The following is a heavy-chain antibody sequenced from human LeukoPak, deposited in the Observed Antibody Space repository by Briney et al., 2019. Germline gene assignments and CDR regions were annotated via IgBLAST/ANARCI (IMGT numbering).Heavy chain of an antibody. J-gene: IGHJ4*02. CDR2: INWIGGSP. V-gene: IGHV3-20*04. Sequence: GGSLRLSCAASGFTFGDYGMSWVHQAPGKGLEWVSGINWIGGSPGYADSVKGRFTISRGNAKNSLYLQMNSLSAEDTALYYCARRFGIAVAGPFDYWGQGTLVTVSS. CDR1: GFTFGDYG. D-gene: IGHD6-19*01. CDR3: ARRFGIAVAGPFDY.